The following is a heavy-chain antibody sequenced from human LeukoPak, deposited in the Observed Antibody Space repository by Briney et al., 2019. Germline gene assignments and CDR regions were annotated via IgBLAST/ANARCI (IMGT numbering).Heavy chain of an antibody. Sequence: GGSLRLSCAASGFTFSSYAMSWVRQAPGKGLEWVSAISGSGGSTYYADSVMGRFTISRDNSKNTLYLQMNSLRAEDTAVYYCAKDLHFDWLLFDYWGQGTLVTVSS. CDR1: GFTFSSYA. V-gene: IGHV3-23*01. CDR2: ISGSGGST. D-gene: IGHD3-9*01. J-gene: IGHJ4*02. CDR3: AKDLHFDWLLFDY.